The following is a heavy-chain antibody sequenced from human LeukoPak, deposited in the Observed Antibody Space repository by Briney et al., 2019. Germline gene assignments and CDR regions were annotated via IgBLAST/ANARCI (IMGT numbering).Heavy chain of an antibody. V-gene: IGHV3-48*04. CDR2: ISSSGSTI. D-gene: IGHD6-13*01. Sequence: GGSLRLSCAVSGFTFSNYGMSWVRQAPGKGLEWVSYISSSGSTIYYADSVKGRFTISRDNAKNSLYLQMNSLRAEDTAVYYCARALAAAGMGLDYWGQGTLVTVSS. J-gene: IGHJ4*02. CDR3: ARALAAAGMGLDY. CDR1: GFTFSNYG.